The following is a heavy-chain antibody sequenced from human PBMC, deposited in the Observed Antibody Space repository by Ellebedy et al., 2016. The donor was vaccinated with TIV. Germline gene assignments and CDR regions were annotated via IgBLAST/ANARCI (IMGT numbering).Heavy chain of an antibody. Sequence: SETLSLTXTVSGGSISSSSYYWSWIRQPPGKGLEWIGYIYYSGSTNYNPSLKSRVTISVDTSKNQFSLKLSSVTAADMAVYYCARDSGSTLVWGQGTLVTVSS. CDR3: ARDSGSTLV. V-gene: IGHV4-61*01. J-gene: IGHJ4*02. CDR2: IYYSGST. CDR1: GGSISSSSYY. D-gene: IGHD2-2*01.